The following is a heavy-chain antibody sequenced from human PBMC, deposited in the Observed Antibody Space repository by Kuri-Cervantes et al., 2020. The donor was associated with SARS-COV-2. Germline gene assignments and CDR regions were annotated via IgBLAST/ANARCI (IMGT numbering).Heavy chain of an antibody. D-gene: IGHD1-26*01. J-gene: IGHJ4*02. CDR2: ISVWNRNT. CDR3: ARGYYSHFDY. Sequence: ASVKVSCKASGYALTDYYIHWVRQAPGQGLEWLGWISVWNRNTDYAQKVQGRVTMTTDTSTSTAYMELRSLRSDDTAVYFCARGYYSHFDYWGQGTLVTVSS. V-gene: IGHV1-18*04. CDR1: GYALTDYY.